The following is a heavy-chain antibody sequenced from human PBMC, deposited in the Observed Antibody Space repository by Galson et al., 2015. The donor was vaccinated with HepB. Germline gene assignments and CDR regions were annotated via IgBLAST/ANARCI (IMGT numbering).Heavy chain of an antibody. CDR3: ASLATGTGAFDI. CDR2: IWYDGSNK. Sequence: SLRLSCAASGFTFSSYGMHWVRQAPGKGLEWVAVIWYDGSNKYYADSVKGRFTISRDNSKNALYLQMNSLRAEDTAVYYCASLATGTGAFDIWGQGTMVTVSS. CDR1: GFTFSSYG. V-gene: IGHV3-33*01. J-gene: IGHJ3*02. D-gene: IGHD6-13*01.